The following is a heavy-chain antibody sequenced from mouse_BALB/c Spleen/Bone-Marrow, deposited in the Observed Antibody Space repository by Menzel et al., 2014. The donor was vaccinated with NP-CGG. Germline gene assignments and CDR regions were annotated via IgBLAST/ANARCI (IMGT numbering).Heavy chain of an antibody. Sequence: VQLQQSGAELVRSGASVKLSCTASGFNIKDFYMHWLRQRPEQGLEWIGWVDPENGDTECAPKFQGKATMTADTSSNTAYLHLSSLTSEDTAVYYCVRSREYYFDYWGQGTTLTVSS. CDR3: VRSREYYFDY. D-gene: IGHD1-1*01. V-gene: IGHV14-4*02. CDR2: VDPENGDT. CDR1: GFNIKDFY. J-gene: IGHJ2*01.